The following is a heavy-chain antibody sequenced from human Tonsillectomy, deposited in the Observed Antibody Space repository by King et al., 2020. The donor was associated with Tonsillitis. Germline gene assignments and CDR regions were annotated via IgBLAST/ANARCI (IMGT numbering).Heavy chain of an antibody. Sequence: VQLVESGGGLVQPGGSLRLSCAASGFTFSSYGMNWVRQAPGKGLEWVSYISSISSTIYYADSVKGRFTISRDNAKNSLYLQMNSLRDEDTAVYYCASLPYGDPGYYYHYGMDVWGQGTTVTVSS. CDR3: ASLPYGDPGYYYHYGMDV. CDR1: GFTFSSYG. J-gene: IGHJ6*02. CDR2: ISSISSTI. D-gene: IGHD4-17*01. V-gene: IGHV3-48*02.